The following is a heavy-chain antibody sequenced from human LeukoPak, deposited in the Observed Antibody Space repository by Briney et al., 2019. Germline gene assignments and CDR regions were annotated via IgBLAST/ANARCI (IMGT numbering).Heavy chain of an antibody. CDR2: IKQDGREK. CDR3: ARTLYDFWSGYYGGTLFDY. D-gene: IGHD3-3*01. Sequence: GGSLRLSCAASGFTFSSIWRSWVRQAPGKGREWVANIKQDGREKYYVDSVKGRFTISRDNAKNSLYLQMNSLRAEDTAVYYCARTLYDFWSGYYGGTLFDYWGQGTLVTVSS. CDR1: GFTFSSIW. J-gene: IGHJ4*02. V-gene: IGHV3-7*01.